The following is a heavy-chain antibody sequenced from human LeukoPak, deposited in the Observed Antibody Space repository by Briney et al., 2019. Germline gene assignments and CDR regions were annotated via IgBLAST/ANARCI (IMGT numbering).Heavy chain of an antibody. CDR2: ILFDGSNK. CDR3: AKDWGYGSGTYFTG. Sequence: GGSLRLSCLASGFTSSSYSMHWVRQAPGKGLEWVAVILFDGSNKYYTDSVKGRFTISRDNSKNTLFLQMNTLSAEDTGVYYCAKDWGYGSGTYFTGWGQGTLVTVSS. D-gene: IGHD3-10*01. V-gene: IGHV3-30-3*01. CDR1: GFTSSSYS. J-gene: IGHJ4*02.